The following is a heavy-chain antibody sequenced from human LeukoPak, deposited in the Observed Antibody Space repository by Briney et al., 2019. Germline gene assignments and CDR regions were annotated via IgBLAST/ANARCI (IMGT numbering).Heavy chain of an antibody. V-gene: IGHV4-38-2*02. CDR3: TRGFRGDNFDY. CDR1: GYSISSAYY. CDR2: MYQSGST. Sequence: SSETLSLTCSVSGYSISSAYYWGWIRPPQGKGLEWIGTMYQSGSTNYNPSLKSRVTISVDTSKNQFSLKLSSVTAADTAVYFCTRGFRGDNFDYWGQGTLVTVSS. D-gene: IGHD7-27*01. J-gene: IGHJ4*02.